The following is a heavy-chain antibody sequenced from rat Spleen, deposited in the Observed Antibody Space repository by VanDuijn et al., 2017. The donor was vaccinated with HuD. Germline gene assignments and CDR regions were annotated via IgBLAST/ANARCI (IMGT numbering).Heavy chain of an antibody. CDR3: ARGYNWYFDF. D-gene: IGHD1-11*01. V-gene: IGHV2-45*01. J-gene: IGHJ1*01. CDR1: GFSVTSYN. CDR2: MWSGGST. Sequence: QVQLMESGPGLVQPSATLSLTCTVSGFSVTSYNVNWVRQSPGKGLEWMGVMWSGGSTDYNSVFKSRLSMSRDISKNQVFLKMNSLQSEDTATYYCARGYNWYFDFWGPGTLVTVSS.